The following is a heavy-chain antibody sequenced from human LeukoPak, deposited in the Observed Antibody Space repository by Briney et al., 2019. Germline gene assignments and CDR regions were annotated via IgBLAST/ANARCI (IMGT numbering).Heavy chain of an antibody. CDR2: ISGSGGST. CDR3: AKPVRALVARPNAFDI. V-gene: IGHV3-23*01. CDR1: GFTFSSYS. Sequence: GGSLRLSCAASGFTFSSYSMNWVRQAPGKGLEWVSAISGSGGSTYYADSVKGRFTISRDNSKNTLYLQMNSLRAEDTAVYYCAKPVRALVARPNAFDIWGQGTMVTVSS. D-gene: IGHD5-12*01. J-gene: IGHJ3*02.